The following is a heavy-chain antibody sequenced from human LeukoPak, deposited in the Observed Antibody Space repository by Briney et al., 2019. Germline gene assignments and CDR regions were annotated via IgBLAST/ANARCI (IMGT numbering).Heavy chain of an antibody. V-gene: IGHV3-48*01. D-gene: IGHD1-14*01. CDR2: IRGSSSPI. Sequence: GGSLRLSCAASGFTFSSFPINWVRQAPWEGLGWVSYIRGSSSPIYYADSVKGRFIISRDNAKNSLYLQMNSLRAEDTAMYFCARDNNRGGALDIWGQGTMVTVSS. CDR1: GFTFSSFP. J-gene: IGHJ3*02. CDR3: ARDNNRGGALDI.